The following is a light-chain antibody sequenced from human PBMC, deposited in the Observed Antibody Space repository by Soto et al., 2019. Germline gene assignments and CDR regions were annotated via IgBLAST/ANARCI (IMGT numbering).Light chain of an antibody. CDR1: QSVSSNF. Sequence: EIVLTQSPGNLSLSPGERATLSCRASQSVSSNFLAWYQQKPGQAPRLLIYGASKRATGIPDRFSGSGSGTDFTLTISRLEPEDFAVYYCQQYGSSGTFGQGTKVDIK. J-gene: IGKJ1*01. V-gene: IGKV3-20*01. CDR2: GAS. CDR3: QQYGSSGT.